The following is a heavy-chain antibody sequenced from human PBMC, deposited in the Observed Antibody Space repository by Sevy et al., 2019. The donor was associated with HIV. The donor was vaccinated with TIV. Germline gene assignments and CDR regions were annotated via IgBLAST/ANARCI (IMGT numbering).Heavy chain of an antibody. Sequence: GGSLRLSCSASGFTFSTYAMNWVRQVPGKGLEWISFFSNCGDTIYYADSVKGRFTISRDNDKKSLFLQMNSLRLEDTAMYVYARTREAYDKGFDPWGQGTLVTVSS. CDR2: FSNCGDTI. CDR1: GFTFSTYA. J-gene: IGHJ5*02. V-gene: IGHV3-48*03. D-gene: IGHD3-22*01. CDR3: ARTREAYDKGFDP.